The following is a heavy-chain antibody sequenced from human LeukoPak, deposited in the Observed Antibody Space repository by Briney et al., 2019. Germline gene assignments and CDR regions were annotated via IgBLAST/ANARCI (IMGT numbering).Heavy chain of an antibody. Sequence: GGSLRLFCTASGFTFGDYAMSWFRQAPGKGREWVGFIRSKSYGGTTEYAASVKGRFTISRDDSKSIAYLQMNSLKTEDTAVYYCTRDPGLGYCSGGSCYGPDYWGQGTLVTVSS. D-gene: IGHD2-15*01. CDR1: GFTFGDYA. CDR2: IRSKSYGGTT. CDR3: TRDPGLGYCSGGSCYGPDY. V-gene: IGHV3-49*03. J-gene: IGHJ4*02.